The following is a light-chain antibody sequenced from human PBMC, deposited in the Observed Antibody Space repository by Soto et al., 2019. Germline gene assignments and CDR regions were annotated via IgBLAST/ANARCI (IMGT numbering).Light chain of an antibody. J-gene: IGLJ2*01. CDR3: SSYTSSSTLVV. CDR1: SSDVGGYNY. V-gene: IGLV2-14*01. CDR2: DVS. Sequence: QSSPTQLAFVSGSPGQSVTISCTGTSSDVGGYNYVSWYQQHPGKAPKLMIYDVSNRPSGVSNRFSGSKSGNTASLTISGLQAEDEADYYRSSYTSSSTLVVFGGGTKVTVL.